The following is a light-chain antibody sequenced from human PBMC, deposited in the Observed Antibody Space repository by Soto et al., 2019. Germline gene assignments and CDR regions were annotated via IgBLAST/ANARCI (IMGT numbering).Light chain of an antibody. CDR3: HVWDSISDHRGV. J-gene: IGLJ2*01. CDR2: YDS. Sequence: SYELTQPHSVSVAPGKTARITCGGNNIGSKSVHGYQQKPGQAPVLVIYYDSDRPSGIPERFSGSNSGNTATLTISRVEAGDEADYYCHVWDSISDHRGVVGGGTKLTVL. CDR1: NIGSKS. V-gene: IGLV3-21*04.